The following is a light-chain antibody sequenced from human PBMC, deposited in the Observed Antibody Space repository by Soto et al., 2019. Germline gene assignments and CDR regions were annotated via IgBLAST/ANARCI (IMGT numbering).Light chain of an antibody. CDR3: QQYSHHVT. Sequence: IQMTQSPSTLSAPVGDRVTITCQASQTISTLLAWFQHKPGKAPNLLIYDASNLESGVPSRFSGSGSGTEFTLTISSLQSDDSATYFCQQYSHHVTFGQGTKLEIK. CDR1: QTISTL. J-gene: IGKJ2*01. V-gene: IGKV1-5*01. CDR2: DAS.